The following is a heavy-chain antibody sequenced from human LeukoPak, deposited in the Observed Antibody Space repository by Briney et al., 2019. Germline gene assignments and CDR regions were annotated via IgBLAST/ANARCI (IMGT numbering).Heavy chain of an antibody. D-gene: IGHD4-17*01. Sequence: SVKVSCKASGGTFISYAISWVRQAPGQGLEWMGRIIPILGIANYAQKFQGRVTITADKSTSTAYMELSSLRSEDTAVYYCARANTHDYGDYGDAFDIWGQGTMVTVSS. CDR2: IIPILGIA. CDR3: ARANTHDYGDYGDAFDI. V-gene: IGHV1-69*04. J-gene: IGHJ3*02. CDR1: GGTFISYA.